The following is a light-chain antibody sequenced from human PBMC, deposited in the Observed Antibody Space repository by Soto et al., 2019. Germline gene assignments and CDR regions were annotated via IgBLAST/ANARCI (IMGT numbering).Light chain of an antibody. V-gene: IGKV1-39*01. CDR2: AAS. CDR3: QQNYSIPIT. J-gene: IGKJ5*01. Sequence: IQMTQSPSSLTPAVRDRVTITYRASQSISTYLTWYHQKPGKAPDLLIYAASSLNSGVPSRFSGSGSGTDFTLTITGLQPADFATYYCQQNYSIPITFGQGTRLEI. CDR1: QSISTY.